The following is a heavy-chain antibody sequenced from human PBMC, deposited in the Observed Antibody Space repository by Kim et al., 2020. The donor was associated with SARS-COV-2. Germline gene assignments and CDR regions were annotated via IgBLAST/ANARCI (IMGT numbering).Heavy chain of an antibody. Sequence: STSYAQKFQGRVTMTRDTSTSTVYMELSSLRSEDTAVYYCARVLTNWFDPWGQGTLVTVSS. V-gene: IGHV1-46*01. CDR2: ST. J-gene: IGHJ5*02. D-gene: IGHD7-27*01. CDR3: ARVLTNWFDP.